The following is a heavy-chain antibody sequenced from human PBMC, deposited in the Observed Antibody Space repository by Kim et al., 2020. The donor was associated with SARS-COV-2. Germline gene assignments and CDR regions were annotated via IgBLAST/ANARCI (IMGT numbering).Heavy chain of an antibody. Sequence: GGSLRLSCAASGFTFSSYWMHWVRQAPGKGLVWVCRINSDGSSTSYADSVPGRFTISSDNANNTKYLQMHSLSAEDTAAYFYARRAGTVRSKPGNWFGP. D-gene: IGHD6-19*01. V-gene: IGHV3-74*01. J-gene: IGHJ5*02. CDR2: INSDGSST. CDR1: GFTFSSYW. CDR3: ARRAGTVRSKPGNWFGP.